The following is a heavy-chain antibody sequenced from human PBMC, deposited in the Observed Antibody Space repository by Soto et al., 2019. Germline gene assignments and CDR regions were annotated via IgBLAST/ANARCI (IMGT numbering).Heavy chain of an antibody. CDR3: ARMGGFCSSTSCLYGMDV. CDR1: GFTFSSYA. J-gene: IGHJ6*02. V-gene: IGHV3-30-3*01. Sequence: GGSLRLSCAASGFTFSSYAMHWVRQAPGKGLEWVAVISYDGSNKYYADSVKGRFTISRDNSKNTLYLQMNSLRAEDTAVYYCARMGGFCSSTSCLYGMDVWGQGTTVTV. D-gene: IGHD2-2*01. CDR2: ISYDGSNK.